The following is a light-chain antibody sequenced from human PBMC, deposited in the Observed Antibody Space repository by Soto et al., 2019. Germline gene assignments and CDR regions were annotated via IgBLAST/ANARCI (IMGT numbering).Light chain of an antibody. CDR2: HAS. Sequence: DIQMTQSPSTLSSSVGDRVTITCRASQSISSWLAWYQQKPAEAPKLLLYHASTLESGVPSRFSGSGSGTEFTLTVSRLQPEDFASYYCQQYNDSPLTFRQGTKVEIK. CDR3: QQYNDSPLT. J-gene: IGKJ1*01. V-gene: IGKV1-5*01. CDR1: QSISSW.